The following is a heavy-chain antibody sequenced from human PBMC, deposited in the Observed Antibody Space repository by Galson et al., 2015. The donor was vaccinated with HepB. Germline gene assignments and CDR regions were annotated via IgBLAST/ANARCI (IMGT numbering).Heavy chain of an antibody. CDR2: INPSGGSA. D-gene: IGHD6-6*01. J-gene: IGHJ4*02. CDR1: GYTFTNYY. V-gene: IGHV1-46*01. CDR3: AREGLNSSSLDY. Sequence: SVKVSCKASGYTFTNYYMHWVRQAPGQGLEWMAIINPSGGSATSTLKLQARLTMTRDTSTNTVYMELSSLKSEDTAVYYCAREGLNSSSLDYWGQGTLVTVSS.